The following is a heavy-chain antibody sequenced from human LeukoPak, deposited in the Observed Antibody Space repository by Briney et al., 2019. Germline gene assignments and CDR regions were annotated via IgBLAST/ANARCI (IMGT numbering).Heavy chain of an antibody. Sequence: GGSLRLSCVVPGITLSNYGMSWVRQAPGKGLEWVSGISGSGGGTNYADSVKGRFTISRGNSKNTLYLQMNSLRAEDTAVYFCARRGIVIRAVILIGFHTEAYYFDYWGQGTLVTVSS. CDR1: GITLSNYG. CDR2: ISGSGGGT. V-gene: IGHV3-23*01. D-gene: IGHD3-10*01. CDR3: ARRGIVIRAVILIGFHTEAYYFDY. J-gene: IGHJ4*02.